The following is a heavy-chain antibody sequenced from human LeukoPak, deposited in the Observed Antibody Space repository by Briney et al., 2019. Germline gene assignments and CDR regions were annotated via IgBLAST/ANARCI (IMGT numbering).Heavy chain of an antibody. CDR1: RYTFTSYA. D-gene: IGHD3-10*01. J-gene: IGHJ6*03. CDR2: SRTNTGNP. Sequence: GASVKVSCKASRYTFTSYAMILVRQAPGHGLEGRGWSRTNTGNPTYAPSFTGRFVLSLNTSVSTAYLQITSLKAEDTAVYYCARAGVCDYFYYYYMDVWGKGTTVTVSS. CDR3: ARAGVCDYFYYYYMDV. V-gene: IGHV7-4-1*02.